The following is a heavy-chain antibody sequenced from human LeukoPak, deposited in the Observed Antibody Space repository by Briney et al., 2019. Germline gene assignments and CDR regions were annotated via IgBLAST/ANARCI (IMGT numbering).Heavy chain of an antibody. CDR1: GFTFSSHW. CDR3: VRDSLVGYGHRYFDC. D-gene: IGHD5-18*01. Sequence: PGGSLRLSCVASGFTFSSHWMSWVRQAPGKGLEWVANIKQDGSEKKYVDSVKGRLTISRDNAKNSLYLQMNSLRVEDTAVYYCVRDSLVGYGHRYFDCWGQGTLVTVSS. V-gene: IGHV3-7*01. CDR2: IKQDGSEK. J-gene: IGHJ4*02.